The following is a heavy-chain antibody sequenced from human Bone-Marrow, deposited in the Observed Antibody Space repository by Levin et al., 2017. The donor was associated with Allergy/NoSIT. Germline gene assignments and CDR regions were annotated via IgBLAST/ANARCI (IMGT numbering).Heavy chain of an antibody. CDR3: ARGGPYGY. J-gene: IGHJ4*02. V-gene: IGHV3-23*01. CDR2: ITSSRGRSTT. Sequence: GESLKISCAASGFTFSSYAMNWVRQAPGKGLEWVSTITSSRGRSTTYYADSVKGRFTISRDDSKSTLYLQMNSLRAEDTAVYYCARGGPYGYWGQGTLVTVSS. CDR1: GFTFSSYA. D-gene: IGHD3-16*01.